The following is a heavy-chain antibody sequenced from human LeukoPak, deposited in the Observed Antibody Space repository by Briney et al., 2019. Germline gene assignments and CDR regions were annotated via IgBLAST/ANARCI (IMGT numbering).Heavy chain of an antibody. J-gene: IGHJ4*02. CDR3: AASEGELPDY. CDR1: GFTFDDYT. CDR2: ISWDGGST. Sequence: GGSLRLSCAASGFTFDDYTMHWVRQAPGKGLEWVSLISWDGGSTYYADSVKGRFTISRDNSKNSLYLQMNSLRTEDTALYYCAASEGELPDYWGQGTLVTVSS. V-gene: IGHV3-43*01. D-gene: IGHD1-26*01.